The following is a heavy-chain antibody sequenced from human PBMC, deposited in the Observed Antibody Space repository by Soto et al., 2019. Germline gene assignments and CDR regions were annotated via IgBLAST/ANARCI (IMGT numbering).Heavy chain of an antibody. D-gene: IGHD3-22*01. CDR1: GGSISSYY. CDR3: ATVTYYYDSSGYLDAFDI. V-gene: IGHV4-59*01. Sequence: QVQLQESGPGLVKPSETLSLTCTVSGGSISSYYWSWIRQPPGKGLEWIGYIYYSGSTNYNPSLKTRVTITVDTSKNQFSLKLSCVTAADTAVYYCATVTYYYDSSGYLDAFDIWGQGTMVTVSS. J-gene: IGHJ3*02. CDR2: IYYSGST.